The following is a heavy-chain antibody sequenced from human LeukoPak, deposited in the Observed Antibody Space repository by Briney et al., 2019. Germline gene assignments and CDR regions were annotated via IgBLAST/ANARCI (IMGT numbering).Heavy chain of an antibody. Sequence: SETLSLTCTVSGGSISSSSYYWGWLRQPPGTGLEWIGSIYYSGSTYYNPSLKSRVTISVDTSKNQFSLKLSSVTAADTAVYYCARHVTGAVLGAFDIWGQGTMVTVSS. D-gene: IGHD6-13*01. CDR2: IYYSGST. CDR1: GGSISSSSYY. CDR3: ARHVTGAVLGAFDI. V-gene: IGHV4-39*01. J-gene: IGHJ3*02.